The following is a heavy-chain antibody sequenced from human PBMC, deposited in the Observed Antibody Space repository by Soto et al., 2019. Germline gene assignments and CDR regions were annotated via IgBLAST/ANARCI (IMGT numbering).Heavy chain of an antibody. J-gene: IGHJ6*02. CDR3: ASHGCFGGSGDFYYYYGMDV. CDR2: MNPNSGNT. CDR1: GYTFTSYD. V-gene: IGHV1-8*01. D-gene: IGHD3-10*01. Sequence: GASVKVSCKASGYTFTSYDINWVRQATGQGREWMGWMNPNSGNTGYAQKFQGRVTMTRNTSISTAYMELSSLRSEDTAVYYCASHGCFGGSGDFYYYYGMDVWGQGTTVTVSS.